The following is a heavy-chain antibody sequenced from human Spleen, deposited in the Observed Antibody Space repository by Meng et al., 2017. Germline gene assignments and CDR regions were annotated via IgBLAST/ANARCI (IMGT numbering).Heavy chain of an antibody. CDR3: ARDRLTWVTAKSYYYYGMDV. D-gene: IGHD2-21*02. V-gene: IGHV3-21*01. Sequence: GESLKISCAASGFTFSSYSMNWVRQAPGKGLEWVSSISSSSSYIYYADSVKGRFTISRDNAKNSLYLQMNSLRAEDTAVYYCARDRLTWVTAKSYYYYGMDVWGQGTTVTVSS. CDR1: GFTFSSYS. J-gene: IGHJ6*02. CDR2: ISSSSSYI.